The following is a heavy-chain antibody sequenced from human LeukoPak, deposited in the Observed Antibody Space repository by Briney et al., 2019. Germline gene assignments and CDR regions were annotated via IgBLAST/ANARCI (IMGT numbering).Heavy chain of an antibody. CDR3: ARVRIVGATMGSFDY. CDR2: ISSSSRYI. CDR1: GFTFSSYS. D-gene: IGHD1-26*01. V-gene: IGHV3-21*01. J-gene: IGHJ4*02. Sequence: PGGSLRLSCAASGFTFSSYSMNWVRQAPGKGLEWVSSISSSSRYIYYADSLKGRFTISRDNAKNSLYLQMNSLRAEDTAVYYCARVRIVGATMGSFDYWGQGTLVTVSS.